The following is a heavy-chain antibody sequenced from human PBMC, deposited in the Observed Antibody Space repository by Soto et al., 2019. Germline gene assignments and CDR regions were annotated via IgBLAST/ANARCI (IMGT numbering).Heavy chain of an antibody. V-gene: IGHV4-61*01. CDR1: GGPVYSGSHY. Sequence: PSETLSLTCTVSGGPVYSGSHYWSWIRQPPGKGLEWIGHIYYSGSTKYNPSLTSRVTISIDISKNQFSLNLSSVTAADTAVYFCTRDHSSGWSSYPQNWGQGTLVTVSS. J-gene: IGHJ4*02. D-gene: IGHD6-19*01. CDR2: IYYSGST. CDR3: TRDHSSGWSSYPQN.